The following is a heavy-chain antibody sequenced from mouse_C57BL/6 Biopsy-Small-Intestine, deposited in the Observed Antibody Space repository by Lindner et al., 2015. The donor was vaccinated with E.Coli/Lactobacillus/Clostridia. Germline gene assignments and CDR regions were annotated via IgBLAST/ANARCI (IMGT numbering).Heavy chain of an antibody. D-gene: IGHD1-1*02. V-gene: IGHV1-18*01. CDR3: ATALYTPSGSYYLGDFDL. Sequence: SVKVSCKVSGYTLTELYMHWVRQAPGKGLEWMGGFDPEDGETIYAQKFQGRVTMTEDTSTDTAYMELSSLRSEDTAVYYCATALYTPSGSYYLGDFDLWGRGTLVTASS. CDR2: FDPEDGET. CDR1: GYTLTELY. J-gene: IGHJ1*01.